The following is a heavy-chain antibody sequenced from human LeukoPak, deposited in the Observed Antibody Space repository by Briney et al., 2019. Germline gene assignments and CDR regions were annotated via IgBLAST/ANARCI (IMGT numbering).Heavy chain of an antibody. CDR1: DGSISSYY. CDR3: ARERLPGVTTVTRWFDP. J-gene: IGHJ5*02. Sequence: SETLSLTCTVSDGSISSYYWSWIRQPPGKGLEWIGHIHYSGSTNYNSSLKSRVTISVDTSKNQFFLKLSSVTAADTAVYYCARERLPGVTTVTRWFDPWGEGTLVTVSS. V-gene: IGHV4-59*01. D-gene: IGHD4-17*01. CDR2: IHYSGST.